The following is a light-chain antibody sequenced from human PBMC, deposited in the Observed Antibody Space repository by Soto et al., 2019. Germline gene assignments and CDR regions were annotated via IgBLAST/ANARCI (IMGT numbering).Light chain of an antibody. V-gene: IGKV1-5*03. Sequence: DIQMTQSPSTLSASIGDRVTITCRASQSISIWLAWYQQKPGKAPKLLIYKASSLESGVPSRFSGSGSGTDFTLTISSLQPDDFATYYCQQYNTYWTFGQGTKVEIK. CDR1: QSISIW. CDR3: QQYNTYWT. J-gene: IGKJ1*01. CDR2: KAS.